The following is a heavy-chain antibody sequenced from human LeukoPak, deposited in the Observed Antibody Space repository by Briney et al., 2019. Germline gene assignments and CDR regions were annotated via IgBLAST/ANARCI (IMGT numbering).Heavy chain of an antibody. CDR2: ISNSGSVR. V-gene: IGHV3-11*04. J-gene: IGHJ6*03. CDR1: GFAFSDYY. Sequence: GGSLRLSCEASGFAFSDYYISWIRQAPGKGLEWVSCISNSGSVRYYADSVRGRFTISRDNSKNTLYLQMNSLRAEDTAVYYCAKGYCSSTSCYPYYYYYYMDVWGKGTTVTVSS. D-gene: IGHD2-2*01. CDR3: AKGYCSSTSCYPYYYYYYMDV.